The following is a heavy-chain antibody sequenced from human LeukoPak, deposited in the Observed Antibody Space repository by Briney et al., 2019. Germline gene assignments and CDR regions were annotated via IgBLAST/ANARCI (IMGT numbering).Heavy chain of an antibody. V-gene: IGHV3-33*08. CDR1: GFTFSSYA. CDR3: ARELSSRFDYYYGMDV. CDR2: IWYDGSNK. D-gene: IGHD3-3*01. Sequence: GGSLRLSCAASGFTFSSYAMSWVRQAPGKGLEWVAVIWYDGSNKYYADSVKGRFTISRDNSKDTLYLQMNSLRAEDTAVYYCARELSSRFDYYYGMDVWGQGTTVTVSS. J-gene: IGHJ6*02.